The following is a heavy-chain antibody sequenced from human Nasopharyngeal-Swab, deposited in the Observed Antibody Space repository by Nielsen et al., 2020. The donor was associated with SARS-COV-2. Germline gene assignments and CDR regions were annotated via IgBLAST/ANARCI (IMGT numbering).Heavy chain of an antibody. J-gene: IGHJ6*02. CDR3: ARGGRTRIQLWQGPPYGMDV. CDR2: IIPIFGTA. D-gene: IGHD5-18*01. Sequence: WARHAPEHGREWMGGIIPIFGTANYAQKFQGRVTITADESTSTAYMELSSLRSEDTAVYYCARGGRTRIQLWQGPPYGMDVWGQGTTVTVSS. V-gene: IGHV1-69*01.